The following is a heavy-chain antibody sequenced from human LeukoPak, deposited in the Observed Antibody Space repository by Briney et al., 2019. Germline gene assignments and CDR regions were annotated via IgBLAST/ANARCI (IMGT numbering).Heavy chain of an antibody. CDR2: IYYSGST. CDR1: GGSISSSSYY. Sequence: SETLSLTCTVSGGSISSSSYYWGWIRQPPGKGLEWIGSIYYSGSTYYNPSLKSRVTISVDTSKNQFSLKLSSVTAADTAVYYCAREAQAPSLVTIFGVVIEEVDAFDIWGQGTMVTVSS. V-gene: IGHV4-39*07. J-gene: IGHJ3*02. D-gene: IGHD3-3*01. CDR3: AREAQAPSLVTIFGVVIEEVDAFDI.